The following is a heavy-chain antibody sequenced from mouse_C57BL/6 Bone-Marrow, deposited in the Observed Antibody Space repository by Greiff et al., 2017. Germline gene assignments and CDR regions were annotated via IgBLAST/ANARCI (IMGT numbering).Heavy chain of an antibody. J-gene: IGHJ1*03. V-gene: IGHV1-9*01. CDR3: ARWGSSYGYFDF. Sequence: QVQLQQSGAELMKPGASVKLSCKATGYTFTGYWIEWVKQRPGHGLEWIGEILPGSGSTNYNEKFKGKATFTADTSSNTAYMQLNSLTTEDSAIYYCARWGSSYGYFDFWGTGTTVTVSS. CDR1: GYTFTGYW. CDR2: ILPGSGST. D-gene: IGHD1-1*01.